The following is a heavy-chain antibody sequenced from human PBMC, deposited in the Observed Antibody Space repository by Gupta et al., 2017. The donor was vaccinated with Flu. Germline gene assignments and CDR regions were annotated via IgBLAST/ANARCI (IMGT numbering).Heavy chain of an antibody. Sequence: ELHLVVSGGGLVKPGWSLRVSGSASGFGITNAWMSWARQAPGKGLEWVGRIKTTADGGTTDDAAPVKGRFTISRDDSKHTLYLNMNNLKTEGTAVYFWTTETYSGDSYYCDDMDVWGKGTTVTVSS. D-gene: IGHD1-26*01. CDR1: GFGITNAW. V-gene: IGHV3-15*01. CDR3: TTETYSGDSYYCDDMDV. J-gene: IGHJ6*03. CDR2: IKTTADGGTT.